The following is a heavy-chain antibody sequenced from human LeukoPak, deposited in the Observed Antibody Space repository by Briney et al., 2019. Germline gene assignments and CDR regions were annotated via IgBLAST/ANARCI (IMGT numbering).Heavy chain of an antibody. D-gene: IGHD4-17*01. CDR3: ARHHPTVTPYYMDV. CDR2: ISYSGSS. V-gene: IGHV4-39*01. Sequence: SETLSLTCAVSGGSISSNSYYWGWIRQPPGKGLEWIGSISYSGSSYYNPSLKSRVTISVDTSKNQFSLKVNSVTAADTAVYYCARHHPTVTPYYMDVWGKGTTVTISS. J-gene: IGHJ6*03. CDR1: GGSISSNSYY.